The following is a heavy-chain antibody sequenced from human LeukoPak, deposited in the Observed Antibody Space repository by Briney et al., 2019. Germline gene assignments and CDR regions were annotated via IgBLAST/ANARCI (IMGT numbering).Heavy chain of an antibody. CDR1: GGSFSGYY. CDR2: VYFTGNT. J-gene: IGHJ4*02. D-gene: IGHD2/OR15-2a*01. V-gene: IGHV4-59*08. CDR3: ARHPFSSPFDF. Sequence: KPSETLSLTCAVYGGSFSGYYWSWIRQPPGKGLEWIGYVYFTGNTNYNSSLKSRVTISMDTSKNQISLTVTSVTAADTAVYYCARHPFSSPFDFWGQGTLVAVSS.